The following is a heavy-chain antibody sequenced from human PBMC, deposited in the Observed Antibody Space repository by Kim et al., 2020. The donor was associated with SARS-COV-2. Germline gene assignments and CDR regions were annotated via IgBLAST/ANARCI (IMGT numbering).Heavy chain of an antibody. V-gene: IGHV3-49*03. D-gene: IGHD2-15*01. CDR3: TRGGYCCGGSCLVRIAPDY. CDR1: GFTFGDYA. CDR2: IRSKAYGGTT. J-gene: IGHJ4*02. Sequence: GGSLRLSCTASGFTFGDYAMSWFRQAPGKGLEWVGFIRSKAYGGTTEYAASVKGRFTISSDDSKRIAYLQMNSLKTEDTAVYSCTRGGYCCGGSCLVRIAPDYWGQGTLVTVSS.